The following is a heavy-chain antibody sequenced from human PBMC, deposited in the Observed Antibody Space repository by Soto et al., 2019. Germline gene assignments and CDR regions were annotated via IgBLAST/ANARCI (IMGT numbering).Heavy chain of an antibody. CDR1: GFTFSTYA. V-gene: IGHV3-23*01. D-gene: IGHD6-13*01. J-gene: IGHJ4*02. Sequence: EVQPLESGGGLVQPGGSLRLSCAASGFTFSTYAMTWVRQAPGKGLEWVSAISGGGDNTYYADSVKGRFTISRDNSKNTLYLQMNSLRVEDTALYYCAKGDTTAVGTVDYWGQGTLVTVSS. CDR2: ISGGGDNT. CDR3: AKGDTTAVGTVDY.